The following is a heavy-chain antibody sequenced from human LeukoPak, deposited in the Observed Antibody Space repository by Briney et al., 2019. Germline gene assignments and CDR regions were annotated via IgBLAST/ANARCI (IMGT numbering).Heavy chain of an antibody. CDR2: INHSGST. Sequence: SETLSLTCAVYGGSFSGYYWSWIRQPPGKGLEWIGEINHSGSTNYNPSLKSRVTISVDTSKNQFSLKLSPVTAADTAVYYCAGLAAAGAYFDYWGQGTLVTVSS. J-gene: IGHJ4*02. CDR1: GGSFSGYY. V-gene: IGHV4-34*01. CDR3: AGLAAAGAYFDY. D-gene: IGHD6-13*01.